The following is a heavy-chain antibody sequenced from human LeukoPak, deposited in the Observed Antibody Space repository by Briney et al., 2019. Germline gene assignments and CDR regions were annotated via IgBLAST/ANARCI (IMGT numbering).Heavy chain of an antibody. CDR2: ISAYNGNT. CDR1: GYTFTSYG. J-gene: IGHJ6*03. CDR3: ARVDGATWDYYYYMDV. Sequence: GASVKVSCKASGYTFTSYGISWVRQAPGQGLEWMGWISAYNGNTNYARKLQGRVTMTTDTSTSTAYMELRSLRSDDTAVYYCARVDGATWDYYYYMDVWGKGTTVTVSS. D-gene: IGHD1-26*01. V-gene: IGHV1-18*01.